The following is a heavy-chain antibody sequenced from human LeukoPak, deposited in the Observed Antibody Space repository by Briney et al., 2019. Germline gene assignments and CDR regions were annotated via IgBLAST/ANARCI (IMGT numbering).Heavy chain of an antibody. CDR3: ARDRRPLTGYNAQDY. Sequence: PGWSLRLSCAASGFTFDDYAMQWVRLSPGKGLEWVSRIDWNSRSTVYADSVRGRFTISRHNAKNSLYLQMNSLRPEDTALYYCARDRRPLTGYNAQDYWGQGTLVTVSS. CDR2: IDWNSRST. V-gene: IGHV3-9*01. J-gene: IGHJ4*02. D-gene: IGHD3-9*01. CDR1: GFTFDDYA.